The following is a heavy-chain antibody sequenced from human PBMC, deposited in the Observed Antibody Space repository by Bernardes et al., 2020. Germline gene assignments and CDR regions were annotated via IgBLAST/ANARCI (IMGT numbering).Heavy chain of an antibody. CDR1: GYTFTSYD. CDR2: MNPNNDNT. Sequence: ASVKVSCKASGYTFTSYDINWVRQAAGQGLEWMGWMNPNNDNTGYAQKFQGRVTMTRDTSISTAYLELSSLTSEDTAVYYCARGYWNHDSGMDVWGQGTTVTVSS. V-gene: IGHV1-8*01. CDR3: ARGYWNHDSGMDV. J-gene: IGHJ6*02. D-gene: IGHD1-1*01.